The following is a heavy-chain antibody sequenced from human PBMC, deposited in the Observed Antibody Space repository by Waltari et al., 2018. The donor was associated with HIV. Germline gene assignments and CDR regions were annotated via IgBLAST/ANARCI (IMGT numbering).Heavy chain of an antibody. D-gene: IGHD3-16*01. V-gene: IGHV3-15*01. CDR1: GFSFGNDW. CDR3: TTAPGGERD. Sequence: EVQLVESGGGLVKPGGSLRLSCAVSGFSFGNDWFNWVRQAPGKGGGWVGRNKRKTDGGTTDYAGPVKSRFTHSREYSKNTLSLQMNSLKTEDTAVYYWTTAPGGERDWGQGTLVTVSS. J-gene: IGHJ4*02. CDR2: NKRKTDGGTT.